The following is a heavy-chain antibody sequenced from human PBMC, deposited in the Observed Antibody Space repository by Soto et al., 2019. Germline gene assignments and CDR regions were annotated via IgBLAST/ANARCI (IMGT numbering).Heavy chain of an antibody. CDR2: IYYSGTT. J-gene: IGHJ4*02. CDR1: GASISGACYY. CDR3: VRQPNRPMAGDD. D-gene: IGHD2-8*01. V-gene: IGHV4-39*01. Sequence: SGSVCLTCTLSGASISGACYYLGWIRQSPGKGLEWIGSIYYSGTTHYNPSLESRVTLSVDKSNMQFSLDLTSVTASDTAIYYCVRQPNRPMAGDDSGQGTLVTVSS.